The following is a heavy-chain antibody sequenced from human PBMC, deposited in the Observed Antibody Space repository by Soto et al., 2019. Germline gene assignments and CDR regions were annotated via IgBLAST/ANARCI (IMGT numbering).Heavy chain of an antibody. D-gene: IGHD6-13*01. CDR3: ASAASFGAPRHSCIWSTY. V-gene: IGHV1-3*01. J-gene: IGHJ1*01. CDR1: GYTFTNYA. CDR2: INVGNGNT. Sequence: QVQLVQSGAEVKKPGASVRVSCRASGYTFTNYAMHWVRQAPGQSLEWMGGINVGNGNTKYSKKLQGRVTITRDTSASTVNLEPSSLLSEDTALYYCASAASFGAPRHSCIWSTYWGQGTPVTVSS.